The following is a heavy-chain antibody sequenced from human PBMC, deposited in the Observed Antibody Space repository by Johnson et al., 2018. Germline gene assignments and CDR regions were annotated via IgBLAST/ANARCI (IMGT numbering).Heavy chain of an antibody. J-gene: IGHJ1*01. CDR1: GFTFSSYS. Sequence: VQLVQSGGGLVEPGGSLRLSCAASGFTFSSYSMNWVRQAPGKGLEWVSSIRSSSSYIYTADSTKGRFTISRDNAKNSLHLQMNSRRAEDTAVYYCARSQSAYYGDYVGAEYFQHWGQGTLVTVSS. V-gene: IGHV3-21*01. D-gene: IGHD4-17*01. CDR3: ARSQSAYYGDYVGAEYFQH. CDR2: IRSSSSYI.